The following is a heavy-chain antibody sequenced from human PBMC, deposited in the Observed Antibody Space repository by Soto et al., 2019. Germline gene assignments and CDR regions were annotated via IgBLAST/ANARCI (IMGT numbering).Heavy chain of an antibody. CDR2: INHSGST. CDR3: AREGLERFFDGMDV. V-gene: IGHV4-34*01. J-gene: IGHJ6*02. CDR1: GGSFSGYY. D-gene: IGHD1-1*01. Sequence: SETLSLTCAVYGGSFSGYYWTWFRQPPGTGLEWIGEINHSGSTNYNPSLKSRVTISVDTSKNQFSLKLTSVTAADTAVYYCAREGLERFFDGMDVWGQGTTVT.